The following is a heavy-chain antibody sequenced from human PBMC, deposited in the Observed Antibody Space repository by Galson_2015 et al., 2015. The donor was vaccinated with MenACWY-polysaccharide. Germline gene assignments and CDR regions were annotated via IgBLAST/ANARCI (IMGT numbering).Heavy chain of an antibody. Sequence: SLRLSGAAAGFTVDTHWMHWGRQAPGTGLVWVSRINRDGSNTDYADPVKGRFTISGDNAKNTLFLQMNSLRAEDTAVYYCARGITSSNWGQGTLVTVSS. CDR1: GFTVDTHW. D-gene: IGHD6-6*01. CDR3: ARGITSSN. J-gene: IGHJ4*02. V-gene: IGHV3-74*01. CDR2: INRDGSNT.